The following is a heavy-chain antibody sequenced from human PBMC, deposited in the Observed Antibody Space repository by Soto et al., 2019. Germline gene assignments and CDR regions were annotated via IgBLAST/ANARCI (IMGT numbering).Heavy chain of an antibody. V-gene: IGHV1-46*01. CDR3: AGDSPGGGVWSNSHWFDP. J-gene: IGHJ5*02. CDR2: INPSGGST. CDR1: GYTFTTYF. Sequence: QVQLVQSGAEVKEPGASVKVSCKASGYTFTTYFIHWVRQAPGQGLEWMGIINPSGGSTNYAQTFQGRVTMTRGTATSTGYMELGSLRSEDTGVYFCAGDSPGGGVWSNSHWFDPWGPGTLVTVSS. D-gene: IGHD3-16*01.